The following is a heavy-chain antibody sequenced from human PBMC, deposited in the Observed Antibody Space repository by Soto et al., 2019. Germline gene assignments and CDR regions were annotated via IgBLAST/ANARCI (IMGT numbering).Heavy chain of an antibody. J-gene: IGHJ2*01. CDR2: ISSSSSYI. D-gene: IGHD2-2*01. Sequence: EVQLVESGGGLVKPGGSLRLSCAASGFTFSSYSMNWVRQAPGKGLEWVSSISSSSSYIYYADSVKGRFNIARDNAQNSLYLQMNSLRAEDTAVYYCARDHCSSTSCYAGPYWYFDLWGRGTLVTVSS. CDR1: GFTFSSYS. V-gene: IGHV3-21*01. CDR3: ARDHCSSTSCYAGPYWYFDL.